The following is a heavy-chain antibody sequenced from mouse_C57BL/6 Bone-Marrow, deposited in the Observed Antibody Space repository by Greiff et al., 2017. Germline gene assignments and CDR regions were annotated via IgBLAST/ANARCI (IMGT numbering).Heavy chain of an antibody. CDR3: AKSIYDYDERYYAMDN. CDR2: IYPGDGDT. CDR1: GYAFSTYW. Sequence: VQLQQSGAELVKPGASVKISCKVSGYAFSTYWMNWVKQRPGKGLEWIGQIYPGDGDTNYNGKFKGKATLTADTSSTTAYMQLSTLTSEDSVVYYCAKSIYDYDERYYAMDNSGEGKSDTVSP. D-gene: IGHD2-4*01. J-gene: IGHJ4*01. V-gene: IGHV1-80*01.